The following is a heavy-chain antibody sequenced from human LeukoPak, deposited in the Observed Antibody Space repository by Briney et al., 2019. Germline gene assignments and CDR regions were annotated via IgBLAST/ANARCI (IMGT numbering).Heavy chain of an antibody. V-gene: IGHV4-59*01. D-gene: IGHD6-19*01. J-gene: IGHJ4*02. Sequence: PSETLSLTCTVSGGSLSSYYWSWIRQPPGKGLEWIGYIYYSGSTNYNPSLKSRVTISVDTSKNQFSLKLSSVTAADTAMYYCARDTAGNYFDYWGQGTLVTVSS. CDR3: ARDTAGNYFDY. CDR2: IYYSGST. CDR1: GGSLSSYY.